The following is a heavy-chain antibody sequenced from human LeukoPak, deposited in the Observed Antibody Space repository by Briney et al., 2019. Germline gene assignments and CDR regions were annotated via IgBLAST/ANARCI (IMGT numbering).Heavy chain of an antibody. D-gene: IGHD3-3*01. CDR3: VRGGQNFDFWRFAY. CDR2: ISGSGGST. V-gene: IGHV3-23*01. CDR1: GLTFSNYA. J-gene: IGHJ4*02. Sequence: GGSLRLSCAASGLTFSNYAMSWVCLAPGKGLEWVSSISGSGGSTYYADSVKGRFSISRDNSKNTVYLQMNSLRVEDTAIFYCVRGGQNFDFWRFAYWGQGTLVTVSS.